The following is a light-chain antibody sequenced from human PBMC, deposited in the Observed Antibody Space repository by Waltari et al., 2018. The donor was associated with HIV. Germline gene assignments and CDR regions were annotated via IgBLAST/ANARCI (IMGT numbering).Light chain of an antibody. CDR1: QIISTW. V-gene: IGKV1-5*03. CDR3: QHYNSSSPWT. J-gene: IGKJ1*01. Sequence: DIQMTQSPSTLSASVGDRVTITGRASQIISTWLAWYQQKAGKAPQLQIYKASSLETAVPSRFSGSGSGTEFTLTINSLQHDDFATYYCQHYNSSSPWTFGQGTKV. CDR2: KAS.